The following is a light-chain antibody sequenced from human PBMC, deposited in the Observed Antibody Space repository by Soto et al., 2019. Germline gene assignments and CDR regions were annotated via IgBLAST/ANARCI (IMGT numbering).Light chain of an antibody. V-gene: IGKV3-11*01. CDR2: DAS. CDR1: QSVGRY. CDR3: QQRNIGPGFT. J-gene: IGKJ3*01. Sequence: ESVLTQSPATLSLSPGDRATLSCRASQSVGRYLAWYQQKPGQAPRLLIYDASNRATGIPDRFSGSGSGTDFTLTISSLVPEDFAVYYCQQRNIGPGFTFGPGTKVDIK.